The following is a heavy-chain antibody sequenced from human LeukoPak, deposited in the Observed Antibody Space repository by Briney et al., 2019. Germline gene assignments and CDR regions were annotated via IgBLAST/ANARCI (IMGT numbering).Heavy chain of an antibody. V-gene: IGHV3-21*01. CDR3: AREGLYSGSASSDLDY. CDR1: GFNFNTYW. Sequence: NPGGSLRLSCAASGFNFNTYWMIWVRQAPGKGLEWVSSISSSSSYIYYADSVKGRFTISRDNAKNSLHLQMNSLRAEDTALYFCAREGLYSGSASSDLDYWGQGTLVTVSS. J-gene: IGHJ4*02. D-gene: IGHD3-10*01. CDR2: ISSSSSYI.